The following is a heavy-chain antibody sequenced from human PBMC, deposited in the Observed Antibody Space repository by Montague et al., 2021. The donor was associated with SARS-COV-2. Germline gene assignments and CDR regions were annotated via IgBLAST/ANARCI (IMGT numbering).Heavy chain of an antibody. CDR2: IYYSGST. CDR3: ARVQGITMIVVVIGAFDI. CDR1: GGSISSGGYY. Sequence: TLSLTCTVSGGSISSGGYYWSWIRQHPGKGLEWIGYIYYSGSTYYNPSLKSRVTISVDTSKNQFSLKLCSVTAADTAVYYCARVQGITMIVVVIGAFDIWGLGTMVTVSS. J-gene: IGHJ3*02. D-gene: IGHD3-22*01. V-gene: IGHV4-31*03.